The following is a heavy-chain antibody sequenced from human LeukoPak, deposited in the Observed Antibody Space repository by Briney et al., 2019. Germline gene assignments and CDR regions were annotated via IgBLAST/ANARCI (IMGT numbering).Heavy chain of an antibody. Sequence: GESLQISCKGSGYSFTSYWIGWVREMPGTGLEWMGIIYPGDSDTRYSPPFQGQVTISADKSISTAYLQWSSLKASDTAMYYCARHQTVAGGVEFDEWGQGSLVTVSS. CDR3: ARHQTVAGGVEFDE. CDR1: GYSFTSYW. D-gene: IGHD6-19*01. J-gene: IGHJ4*02. V-gene: IGHV5-51*01. CDR2: IYPGDSDT.